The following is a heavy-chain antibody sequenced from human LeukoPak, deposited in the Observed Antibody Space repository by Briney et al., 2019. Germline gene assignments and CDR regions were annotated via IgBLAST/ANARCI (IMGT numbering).Heavy chain of an antibody. J-gene: IGHJ4*02. CDR3: VGGTGY. CDR1: GFTFSTYV. Sequence: GGSLRLSCSVSGFTFSTYVMHWVRQAPGKGLEYVSAISSNGDNTYYADSVKGRFTISRDNSKNTLYLQMSSLRPDDTAAYFCVGGTGYWGQGTLVTVSS. CDR2: ISSNGDNT. V-gene: IGHV3-64D*06.